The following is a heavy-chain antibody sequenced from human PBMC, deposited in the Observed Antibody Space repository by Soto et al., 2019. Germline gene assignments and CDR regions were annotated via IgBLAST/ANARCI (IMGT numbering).Heavy chain of an antibody. CDR3: ARSRGGDGYNPLDY. V-gene: IGHV3-30-3*01. CDR1: GFPFSSYA. CDR2: ISYDGSNT. Sequence: QVQLVDSGGGVVQPGRSLRLSCAASGFPFSSYAIHWVHQAPGKGLEWVAFISYDGSNTYYADSVRGRFSVSRDNSNNTLDLQMNSLRAEDTAVYYCARSRGGDGYNPLDYWGQGTLVTVSS. D-gene: IGHD2-21*01. J-gene: IGHJ4*02.